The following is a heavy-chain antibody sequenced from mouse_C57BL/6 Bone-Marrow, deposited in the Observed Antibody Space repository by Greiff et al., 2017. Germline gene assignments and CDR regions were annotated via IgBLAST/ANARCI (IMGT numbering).Heavy chain of an antibody. Sequence: VQGVQSGAELMKPGASVKLSCKATGYTFTGYGIGWVKQRPGQGLEWIGEILPGSGSTNYNEKFKGKATFTADTSSTTAYMQLSSLTSEDSAIYYCARECYWVFYALDFWGRGTSVTVSS. CDR1: GYTFTGYG. V-gene: IGHV1-9*01. CDR2: ILPGSGST. D-gene: IGHD2-12*01. J-gene: IGHJ4*01. CDR3: ARECYWVFYALDF.